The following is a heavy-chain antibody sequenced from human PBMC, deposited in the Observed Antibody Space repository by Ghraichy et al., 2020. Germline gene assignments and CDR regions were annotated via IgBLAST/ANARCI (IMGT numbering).Heavy chain of an antibody. V-gene: IGHV4-59*01. Sequence: SETLSLTCTVSGDSIRSYYWNWIRQSPGKGLEWIGYVYYSGSTKYNPSPKSRVTMSVDTSRNQFSLKLSSVTAADTAVYFCARDEPGAHFHYWGQGTLVTVSS. CDR3: ARDEPGAHFHY. CDR2: VYYSGST. CDR1: GDSIRSYY. D-gene: IGHD1-14*01. J-gene: IGHJ4*02.